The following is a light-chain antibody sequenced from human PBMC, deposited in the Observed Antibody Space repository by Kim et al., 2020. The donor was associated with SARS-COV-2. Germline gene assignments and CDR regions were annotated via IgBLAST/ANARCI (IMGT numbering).Light chain of an antibody. Sequence: GQSIPISCTGSSSDVGGYNSVSWYQQHPGKAPKLMIYGVTKRPSGVSNRFSGSKSGDTASLTISGLQAEDEAYYYCTSYTRSVTYVFGTGTKVTVL. V-gene: IGLV2-14*03. J-gene: IGLJ1*01. CDR1: SSDVGGYNS. CDR2: GVT. CDR3: TSYTRSVTYV.